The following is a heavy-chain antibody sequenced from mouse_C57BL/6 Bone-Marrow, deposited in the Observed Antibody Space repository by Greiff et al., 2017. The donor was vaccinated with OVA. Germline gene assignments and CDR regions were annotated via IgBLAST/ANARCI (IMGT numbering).Heavy chain of an antibody. CDR1: GYTFTSYW. Sequence: QVHVKQSGTELVKPGASVKLSCKASGYTFTSYWMHWVKQRPGQGLEWIGNINPSNGGTNYNEKFKSKATLTVDKSSSTAYMHLRSLTSEDAAVYYGASRTGAYYFGEWGQGATLTV. CDR2: INPSNGGT. CDR3: ASRTGAYYFGE. V-gene: IGHV1-53*01. D-gene: IGHD4-1*01. J-gene: IGHJ2*01.